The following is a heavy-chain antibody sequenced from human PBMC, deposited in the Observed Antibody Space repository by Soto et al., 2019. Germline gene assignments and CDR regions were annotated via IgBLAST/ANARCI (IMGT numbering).Heavy chain of an antibody. V-gene: IGHV3-30*18. CDR1: GFTFSSYG. J-gene: IGHJ6*02. CDR2: ISYDGSNK. D-gene: IGHD2-2*01. CDR3: AKDRGRGIVVVPAAMYYYYGMDV. Sequence: GGSLRLSCAASGFTFSSYGMHWVRQAPGKGLEWVAVISYDGSNKYYADSVKGRFTISRDNSKNTLYLQMNSLRAEDTAVYYCAKDRGRGIVVVPAAMYYYYGMDVWGQGTTVTVSS.